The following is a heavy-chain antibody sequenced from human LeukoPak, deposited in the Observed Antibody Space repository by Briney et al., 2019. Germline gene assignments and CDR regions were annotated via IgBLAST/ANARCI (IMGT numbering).Heavy chain of an antibody. J-gene: IGHJ4*02. CDR1: GGSIGSSRYY. CDR3: ARHTTHGDYNPNDY. D-gene: IGHD3-16*01. Sequence: SETLSLTCTVSGGSIGSSRYYWAWIRQSPGKGLEWIGSLYYSGSAYYNPSLKSRVTISVDTSKNQFSLKLSSVTAAGTAVYYCARHTTHGDYNPNDYWGQGTLVTVSS. CDR2: LYYSGSA. V-gene: IGHV4-39*01.